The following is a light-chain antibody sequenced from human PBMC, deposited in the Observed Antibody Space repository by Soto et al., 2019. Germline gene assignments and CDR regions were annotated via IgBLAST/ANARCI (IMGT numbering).Light chain of an antibody. CDR3: SSYTSSSTLGV. V-gene: IGLV2-14*01. J-gene: IGLJ1*01. CDR1: SSDVGGSNY. Sequence: QSALTQPASVSGSPGQSITISCTGTSSDVGGSNYVSWYQQHPGKAPKLMIYEVSNRPSGVSNRFSGSKSGNTASLTFSGLQDEDEADYYCSSYTSSSTLGVFGTGTKVTVL. CDR2: EVS.